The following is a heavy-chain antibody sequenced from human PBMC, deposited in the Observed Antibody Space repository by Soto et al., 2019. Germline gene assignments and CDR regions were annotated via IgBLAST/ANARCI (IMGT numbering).Heavy chain of an antibody. D-gene: IGHD3-16*01. CDR3: AXXWGXTFDY. CDR1: GGSISSYY. V-gene: IGHV4-59*08. CDR2: IYYSGST. Sequence: QVQLQESGPGLVKPSETLSLTCTVSGGSISSYYWSWIRQPPGKGLEWIGYIYYSGSTNYNPSLKSRVTLSVDTSKNQFSLKLSSXTAADTAVXXXAXXWGXTFDYWGQGTLVTVSS. J-gene: IGHJ4*02.